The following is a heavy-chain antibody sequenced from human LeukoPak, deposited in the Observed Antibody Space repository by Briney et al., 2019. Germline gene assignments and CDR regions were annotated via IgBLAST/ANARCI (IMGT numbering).Heavy chain of an antibody. CDR3: ARGTYYYGSGSSSSFDY. D-gene: IGHD3-10*01. CDR2: ISAYNGNT. CDR1: GYTFTSYG. Sequence: ASVKVSCKASGYTFTSYGISWVRQAPGQGLEWMGWISAYNGNTNYAQKLQGRVTMTRNTSISTAYMELSSLRSEDTAVYYCARGTYYYGSGSSSSFDYWGQGTLVTVSS. V-gene: IGHV1-18*01. J-gene: IGHJ4*02.